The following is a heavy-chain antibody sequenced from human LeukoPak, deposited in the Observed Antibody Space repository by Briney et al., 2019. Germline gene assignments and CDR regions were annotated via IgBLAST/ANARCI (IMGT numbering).Heavy chain of an antibody. Sequence: GGSLRLSCAASGFTFSSYSMNWVRQAPGKGLEWVSSISSSSSYIYYADSVKGRFTISRDNAKNSLYLQMNSLRAEDTAVYYCARGGNSYAFDIWGQGTMVTVSS. CDR1: GFTFSSYS. J-gene: IGHJ3*02. CDR2: ISSSSSYI. CDR3: ARGGNSYAFDI. V-gene: IGHV3-21*01. D-gene: IGHD4-23*01.